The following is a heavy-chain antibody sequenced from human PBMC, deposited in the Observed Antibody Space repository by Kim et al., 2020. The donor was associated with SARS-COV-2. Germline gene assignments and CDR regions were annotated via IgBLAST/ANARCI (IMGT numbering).Heavy chain of an antibody. J-gene: IGHJ6*02. D-gene: IGHD3-10*01. V-gene: IGHV5-51*01. Sequence: GESLKISCKVSGNNFANYWIGWVRHMPGKGLEWMGIIYPDDSDTRYSPSFQGQVTISADKSSNTAYLQWSRLKASDTAMYYCARHDGGLWFGVSTGYFYYVMDAWGQVTTVTVSS. CDR2: IYPDDSDT. CDR3: ARHDGGLWFGVSTGYFYYVMDA. CDR1: GNNFANYW.